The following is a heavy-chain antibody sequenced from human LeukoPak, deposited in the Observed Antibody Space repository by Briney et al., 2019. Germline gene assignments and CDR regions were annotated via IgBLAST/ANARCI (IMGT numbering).Heavy chain of an antibody. CDR1: GGSISSNSYY. Sequence: SETLSLTCAVSGGSISSNSYYWGWIRQPPGKGLEWIGSIYYSGSTNYNPSLKSRVTISVDTSKNQFSLKLSSVTAADTAVYYCARGRSDILTGYYRFDYWGQGTLVTVSS. CDR2: IYYSGST. V-gene: IGHV4-39*07. CDR3: ARGRSDILTGYYRFDY. J-gene: IGHJ4*02. D-gene: IGHD3-9*01.